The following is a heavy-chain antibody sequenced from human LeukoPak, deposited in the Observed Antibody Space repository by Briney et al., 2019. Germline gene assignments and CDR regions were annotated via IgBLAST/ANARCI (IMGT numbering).Heavy chain of an antibody. D-gene: IGHD2-15*01. CDR1: GGSISSYY. CDR2: IYSTGST. Sequence: SETLSLTCSVSGGSISSYYWSWIRQPPGKGLVWIGYIYSTGSTNHNPSLKSRVTMSVDTSKNQFSLKLSSVTAADTAVYSCARGRGGSLSAFDIWGQGTMVTVSS. J-gene: IGHJ3*02. V-gene: IGHV4-59*01. CDR3: ARGRGGSLSAFDI.